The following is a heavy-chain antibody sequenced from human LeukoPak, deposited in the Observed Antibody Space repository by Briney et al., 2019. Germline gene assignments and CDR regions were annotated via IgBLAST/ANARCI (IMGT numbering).Heavy chain of an antibody. CDR1: GFTFSSYG. D-gene: IGHD3-10*01. CDR3: AKSSMVRGVINYYYYYMDV. CDR2: IRYDGSNK. J-gene: IGHJ6*03. V-gene: IGHV3-30*02. Sequence: GGSLRLSCAASGFTFSSYGMPWVRQAPGKGLEWVAFIRYDGSNKYYADSVKGRFTISRDNSKNTLYLQMDSLRAEDTAVYYCAKSSMVRGVINYYYYYMDVWGKGTTVTISS.